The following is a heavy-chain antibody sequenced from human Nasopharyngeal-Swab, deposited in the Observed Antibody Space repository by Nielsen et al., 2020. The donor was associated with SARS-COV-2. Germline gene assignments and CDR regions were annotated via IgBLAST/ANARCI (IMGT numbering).Heavy chain of an antibody. CDR3: ARGLSGVVPAPILGLGPFYSYYYMDV. CDR1: GGSFTSYY. D-gene: IGHD2-2*01. J-gene: IGHJ6*03. Sequence: SETLSLTCVVYGGSFTSYYWGWIRQPPGKGLEWIAEINHSGNTHYNPPLKSRVTMSVDTSKNQFSLRLSSVTAADTAVYYCARGLSGVVPAPILGLGPFYSYYYMDVWGKGTTVTVSS. CDR2: INHSGNT. V-gene: IGHV4-34*01.